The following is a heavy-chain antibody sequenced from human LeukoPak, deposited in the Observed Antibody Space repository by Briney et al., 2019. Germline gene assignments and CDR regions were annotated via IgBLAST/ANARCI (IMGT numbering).Heavy chain of an antibody. Sequence: GSLRLSCAASGFTFSNYAMHWVRQAPGKGLEWLAYIRYDGSSKYYADFVKGRFTISRDYSKNTLYLHMNSLRAEDTAVYYCARDQAGSGHYADYWGQGTLVTVSS. CDR1: GFTFSNYA. D-gene: IGHD3-10*01. CDR2: IRYDGSSK. V-gene: IGHV3-30*02. J-gene: IGHJ4*02. CDR3: ARDQAGSGHYADY.